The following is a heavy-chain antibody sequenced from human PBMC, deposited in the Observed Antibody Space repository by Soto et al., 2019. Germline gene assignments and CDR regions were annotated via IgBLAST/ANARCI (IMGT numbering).Heavy chain of an antibody. CDR3: ARCWLCSNGVCYSSDNNGLDV. Sequence: EVQLVESGGGLVQPGGSLRLSCAAPGFTFRSYWMHWVRQAPGKGLVWVSRINSEGSRKSYADSVKGRFTIYRDNTKNTLSLQMNSLGADDTAVYFCARCWLCSNGVCYSSDNNGLDVWGQGTAVTVSS. CDR2: INSEGSRK. J-gene: IGHJ6*02. D-gene: IGHD2-8*01. V-gene: IGHV3-74*01. CDR1: GFTFRSYW.